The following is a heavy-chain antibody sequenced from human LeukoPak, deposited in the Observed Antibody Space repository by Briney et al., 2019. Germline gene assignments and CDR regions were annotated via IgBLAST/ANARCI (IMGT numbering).Heavy chain of an antibody. CDR3: ARLGYDILTGYQAYFDY. CDR1: GGSISSSSYY. J-gene: IGHJ4*02. CDR2: IYYSGST. V-gene: IGHV4-39*01. D-gene: IGHD3-9*01. Sequence: SETLSLTCTVSGGSISSSSYYWGWIRQPPGKGLEWIGSIYYSGSTYYNPSLKSRVTISVDTSKNQFSLKLSSVTAADTAVYYCARLGYDILTGYQAYFDYWGQGTLVTVSS.